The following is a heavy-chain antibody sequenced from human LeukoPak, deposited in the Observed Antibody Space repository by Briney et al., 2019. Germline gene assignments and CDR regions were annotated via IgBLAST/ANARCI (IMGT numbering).Heavy chain of an antibody. J-gene: IGHJ5*02. CDR2: IRYDGSNK. CDR1: GFTFSSYG. CDR3: ARDKGVSRRGYSWNYCWCDP. Sequence: SGGSLRLSCGASGFTFSSYGMHWVRQAPGKGLEWVAFIRYDGSNKYYADSVKGRFTISRDNSKNTLYLQMNSLRAEDTAVYYCARDKGVSRRGYSWNYCWCDPWGQGTLVTASS. D-gene: IGHD1-7*01. V-gene: IGHV3-30*02.